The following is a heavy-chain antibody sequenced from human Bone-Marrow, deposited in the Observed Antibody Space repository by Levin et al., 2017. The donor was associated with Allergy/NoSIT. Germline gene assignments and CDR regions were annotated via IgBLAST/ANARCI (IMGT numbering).Heavy chain of an antibody. CDR3: ARNPRHSSWYGLGAFDI. J-gene: IGHJ3*02. CDR1: GGSISSSSYY. CDR2: IYYSGST. V-gene: IGHV4-39*01. D-gene: IGHD6-13*01. Sequence: SQTLSLTCTVSGGSISSSSYYWGWIRQPPGKGLEWIGSIYYSGSTYYNPSLKSRVTISVDTSKNQFSLKLSSVTAADTAVYYCARNPRHSSWYGLGAFDIWGQGTMVTVSS.